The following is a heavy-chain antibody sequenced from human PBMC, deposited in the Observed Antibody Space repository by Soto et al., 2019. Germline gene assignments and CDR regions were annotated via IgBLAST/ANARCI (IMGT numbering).Heavy chain of an antibody. V-gene: IGHV1-69*01. D-gene: IGHD3-10*01. CDR1: GVSFNNNG. CDR2: VSPPFRTS. Sequence: QVQLVQSGAEVKKPGSSVKVSCKTSGVSFNNNGISWVRQAPGHGLEWMGGVSPPFRTSNYARKFQGRILITADESTATVNMELSSLTSEDTAQYYCARVLYYGSGSYPPYGMDVWGQGTTVTVSS. J-gene: IGHJ6*02. CDR3: ARVLYYGSGSYPPYGMDV.